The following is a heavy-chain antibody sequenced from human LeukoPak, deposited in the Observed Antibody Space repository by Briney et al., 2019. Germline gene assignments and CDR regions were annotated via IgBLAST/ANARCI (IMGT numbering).Heavy chain of an antibody. CDR3: ARGAMPQRTMNWFDA. J-gene: IGHJ5*01. CDR2: LSCDGSNA. Sequence: PGRSLRLSCAASGFTFDDYAMHWIRQAPGKGPEWVSGLSCDGSNAFYADSVRGRFTISRDNAKNSLYLQMDGPTVDDTAVYFCARGAMPQRTMNWFDAWGHGTPVTVSS. V-gene: IGHV3-9*01. CDR1: GFTFDDYA. D-gene: IGHD3-22*01.